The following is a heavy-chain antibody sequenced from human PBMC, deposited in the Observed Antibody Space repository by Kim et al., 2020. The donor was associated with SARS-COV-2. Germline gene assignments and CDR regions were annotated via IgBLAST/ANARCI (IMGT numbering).Heavy chain of an antibody. J-gene: IGHJ4*02. V-gene: IGHV4-39*01. CDR3: ARVRGYDSSGYYPIGDY. D-gene: IGHD3-22*01. CDR2: IYYSGST. Sequence: SETLSLTCTVSGGSISSSSYYWGWIRQPPGKGLEWIGSIYYSGSTYYNPSLKSRVTISVDTSKNQFSLRLSSVTAADTAVYYCARVRGYDSSGYYPIGDYWGQGTLVTVSS. CDR1: GGSISSSSYY.